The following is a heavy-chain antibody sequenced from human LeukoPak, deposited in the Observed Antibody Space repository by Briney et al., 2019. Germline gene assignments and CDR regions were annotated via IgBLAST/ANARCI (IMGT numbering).Heavy chain of an antibody. CDR2: INHSGST. CDR3: ARRPFDAFDI. J-gene: IGHJ3*02. CDR1: GGSFSGYY. Sequence: KSSETLSLTCAVYGGSFSGYYWSWIRQPPGKGLEWIGEINHSGSTNYNPSLKSRVTISVDTSKNQFSLKLSSVTAADTAVYYCARRPFDAFDIWGQGTMVTVSS. V-gene: IGHV4-34*01.